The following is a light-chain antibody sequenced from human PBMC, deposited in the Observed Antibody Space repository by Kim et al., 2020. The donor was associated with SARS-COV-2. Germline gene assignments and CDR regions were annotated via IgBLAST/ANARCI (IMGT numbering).Light chain of an antibody. CDR1: KLGDKR. Sequence: SYELTQPLSLSVSPGQTASITCSGDKLGDKRACWYQQKPGQSPVLLIYQDNKRPSVIPERFSAPNSGNTATLTISETQAMDEADYYCQAWDNGTAVFGTGTKVTVL. CDR2: QDN. V-gene: IGLV3-1*01. CDR3: QAWDNGTAV. J-gene: IGLJ1*01.